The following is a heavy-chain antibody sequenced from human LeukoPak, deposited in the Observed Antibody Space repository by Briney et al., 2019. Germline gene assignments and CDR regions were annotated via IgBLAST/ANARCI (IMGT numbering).Heavy chain of an antibody. CDR2: KQEDGSEK. J-gene: IGHJ6*03. Sequence: GSLRLYCAASGLTLSSYEMNWVRQAPGEGLELVANKQEDGSEKYYVDSVKGRFTISRDNAKNSLFLQMNSLRAEDTAVYYCARNTGRAAGRGNFYYMDVWGKGTTVTVSS. CDR1: GLTLSSYE. CDR3: ARNTGRAAGRGNFYYMDV. V-gene: IGHV3-7*01. D-gene: IGHD6-13*01.